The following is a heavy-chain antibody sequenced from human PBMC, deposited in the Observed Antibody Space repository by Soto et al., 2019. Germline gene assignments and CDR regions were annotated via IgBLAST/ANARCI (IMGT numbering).Heavy chain of an antibody. CDR2: IYYSGST. CDR1: GGSISSYY. V-gene: IGHV4-59*01. Sequence: SETLSLTCTVSGGSISSYYWSWIRQPPGKGLEWIGYIYYSGSTNYNPSLKSRVTISVDTSKNQFSLKLSSVTAADTAVYYCARGDGYNYDYWCQGILVTVS. CDR3: ARGDGYNYDY. D-gene: IGHD5-12*01. J-gene: IGHJ4*02.